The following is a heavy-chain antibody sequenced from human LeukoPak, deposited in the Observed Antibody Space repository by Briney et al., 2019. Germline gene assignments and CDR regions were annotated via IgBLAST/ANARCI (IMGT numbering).Heavy chain of an antibody. CDR3: TRTWWTEACSSSSCFTPDFDY. CDR1: GYTFTSYY. D-gene: IGHD2-2*02. CDR2: INSNSGAT. V-gene: IGHV1-2*06. J-gene: IGHJ4*02. Sequence: ASVKVSCKASGYTFTSYYMHWVRQAPDQGLEWMGRINSNSGATVFAQKFQGRVTMTRDTSTNTVYMELSSLEFDDTAVYYCTRTWWTEACSSSSCFTPDFDYWGQGTPVTVSS.